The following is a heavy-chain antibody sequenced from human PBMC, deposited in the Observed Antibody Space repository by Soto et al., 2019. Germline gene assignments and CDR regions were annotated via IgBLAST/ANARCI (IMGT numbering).Heavy chain of an antibody. J-gene: IGHJ4*02. Sequence: QVHLVQSGAEVRKPGASVKVSCKASGYTFSSYAMHWVRQAPGQRLEWMGWINAGYGNTKSSQKFQDRVTISRDTSASTAYMELTSLRSEDTAVYYCARATVDGTVDFWGQGTLVTVSS. V-gene: IGHV1-3*01. CDR3: ARATVDGTVDF. D-gene: IGHD1-1*01. CDR1: GYTFSSYA. CDR2: INAGYGNT.